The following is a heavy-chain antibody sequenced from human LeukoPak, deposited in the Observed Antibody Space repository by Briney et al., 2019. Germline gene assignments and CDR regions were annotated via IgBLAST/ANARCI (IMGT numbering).Heavy chain of an antibody. V-gene: IGHV4-34*01. J-gene: IGHJ4*02. CDR2: ISHSGST. CDR1: GGSFSGYY. CDR3: AAQYSGYVRLDY. D-gene: IGHD5-12*01. Sequence: SETLSLTCAVYGGSFSGYYWSWIRQPPGKGLEWIGEISHSGSTNYNPSLKSRVTISVDTSKNQFSLKLGSVTAADTAVYYCAAQYSGYVRLDYWGQGTLVTVSS.